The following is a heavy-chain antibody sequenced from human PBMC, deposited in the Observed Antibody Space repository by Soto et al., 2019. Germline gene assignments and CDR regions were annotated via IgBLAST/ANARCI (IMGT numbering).Heavy chain of an antibody. CDR1: GYSIASGYY. CDR2: IYHAGSV. CDR3: ARTFDYYGMDV. V-gene: IGHV4-38-2*01. Sequence: SETLSLTCAVSGYSIASGYYWAWIRQPPGKGLEWIGSIYHAGSVYYNPSLNSRVAMSLDTSDNHFSQKLTSVTAADTAVYYCARTFDYYGMDVWGQGTTVTVSS. J-gene: IGHJ6*02.